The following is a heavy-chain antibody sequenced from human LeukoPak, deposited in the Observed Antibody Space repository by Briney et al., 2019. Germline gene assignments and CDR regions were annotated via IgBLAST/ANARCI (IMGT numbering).Heavy chain of an antibody. CDR3: ARHGRSGLRSECSGGSCQHDAFDI. CDR1: GYSFTSYW. V-gene: IGHV5-51*01. Sequence: GESLKISCKGSGYSFTSYWIGWVRQMPGKGLEWMGIIYPGDSDTRYSPSFQGQVTISADKSISTAYLQWSSLKASDTAMYYCARHGRSGLRSECSGGSCQHDAFDIWGQGTMVTVSS. J-gene: IGHJ3*02. D-gene: IGHD2-15*01. CDR2: IYPGDSDT.